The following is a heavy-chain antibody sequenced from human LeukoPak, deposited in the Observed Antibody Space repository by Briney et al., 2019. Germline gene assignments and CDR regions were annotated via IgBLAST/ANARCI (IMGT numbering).Heavy chain of an antibody. CDR2: IYYSGDT. Sequence: SETLSLTCTVSGDSASRDSWSWIRQAPRTGLEWIGDIYYSGDTNYGPSLKSRVTISVDTSKNQFSLKLTSVTAADTAVYYCARIIAGRFDYWGQGILVTVSS. D-gene: IGHD2-21*01. CDR3: ARIIAGRFDY. CDR1: GDSASRDS. J-gene: IGHJ4*02. V-gene: IGHV4-59*02.